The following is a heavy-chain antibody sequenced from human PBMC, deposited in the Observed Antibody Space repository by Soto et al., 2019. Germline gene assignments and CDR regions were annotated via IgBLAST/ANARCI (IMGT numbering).Heavy chain of an antibody. J-gene: IGHJ5*02. V-gene: IGHV4-59*01. CDR1: GGSISSYY. CDR3: ARGVSSGLGNWFDP. D-gene: IGHD3-22*01. CDR2: IYYSGST. Sequence: SETLSLTCTVSGGSISSYYWSWIRQPPGKGLEWIGYIYYSGSTNYDPSLKSRVTISVDTSKNQFSLKLSSVTAADTAVYYCARGVSSGLGNWFDPWGQGTLVTVS.